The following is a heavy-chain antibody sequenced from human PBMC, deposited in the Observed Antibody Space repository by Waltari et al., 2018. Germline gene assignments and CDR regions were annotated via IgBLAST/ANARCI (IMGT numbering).Heavy chain of an antibody. CDR2: IYHRGCT. V-gene: IGHV4-38-2*01. CDR3: ARRTPRITIFGVVIRKKDNWFDP. CDR1: GYSISSGYY. J-gene: IGHJ5*02. D-gene: IGHD3-3*01. Sequence: QVQLQESGPGLVKPSETLSLTCAVSGYSISSGYYWGWIRQPPGKGLEWIGSIYHRGCTYYNPSLKSRVTMSVDTSKNQFSLKLSSVTAADTAVYYCARRTPRITIFGVVIRKKDNWFDPWGQGTLVTVSS.